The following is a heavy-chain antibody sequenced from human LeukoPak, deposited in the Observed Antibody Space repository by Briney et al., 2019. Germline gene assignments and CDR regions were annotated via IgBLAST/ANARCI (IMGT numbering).Heavy chain of an antibody. V-gene: IGHV3-21*01. CDR2: ISSSSSYI. Sequence: PAGTLRLSCAASGFTFSSYSMNWVRQAPGKGLEWVSSISSSSSYIYYADSVKGRFTISRDNAKNSLYLQMNSLRAEDTAVYYCARGTLYYYDSSGSPQDYWGQGTLVTVSS. CDR3: ARGTLYYYDSSGSPQDY. CDR1: GFTFSSYS. D-gene: IGHD3-22*01. J-gene: IGHJ4*02.